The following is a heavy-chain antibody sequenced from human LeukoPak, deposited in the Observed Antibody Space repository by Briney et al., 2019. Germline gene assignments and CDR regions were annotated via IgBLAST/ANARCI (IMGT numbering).Heavy chain of an antibody. CDR2: IYPGDSDT. CDR3: ARQRTYHYDSSGYYHDAFDM. D-gene: IGHD3-22*01. Sequence: EESLKISCKGSGYSFTSYWIGWVRQMPGKGLEWMGIIYPGDSDTRYSPSFQGQVTISADKSISTAYLQWSSLKASDTAMYYCARQRTYHYDSSGYYHDAFDMWGQGTMVTVSS. V-gene: IGHV5-51*01. CDR1: GYSFTSYW. J-gene: IGHJ3*02.